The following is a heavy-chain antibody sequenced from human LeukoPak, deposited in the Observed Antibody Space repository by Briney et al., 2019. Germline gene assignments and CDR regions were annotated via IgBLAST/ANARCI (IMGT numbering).Heavy chain of an antibody. Sequence: SETLSLTCTVSGYSISSGHYWGWIRQPPGKGLEWIGSIYYSGSTYYNPSLKSRVTISVDTSKNQFSLKLSSVTAADTAVYYCARGKHYYDSSGYYFDYWGQGTLVTVSS. D-gene: IGHD3-22*01. J-gene: IGHJ4*02. CDR3: ARGKHYYDSSGYYFDY. CDR2: IYYSGST. V-gene: IGHV4-38-2*02. CDR1: GYSISSGHY.